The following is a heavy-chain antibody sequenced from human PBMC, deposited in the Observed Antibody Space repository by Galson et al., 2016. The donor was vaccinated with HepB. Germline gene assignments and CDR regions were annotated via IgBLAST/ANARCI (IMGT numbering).Heavy chain of an antibody. CDR3: ARGEYCGGDCYYLYYYYGMDV. D-gene: IGHD2-21*02. Sequence: SVKVSCKASGYTYTSYGISWVRQAPGQGLEWMGWISPYNGNTNYAQKLQGRVTMTTDTSTSTAYMELRSLRSDDTAGYYCARGEYCGGDCYYLYYYYGMDVWGQGTTVTVSS. CDR2: ISPYNGNT. CDR1: GYTYTSYG. V-gene: IGHV1-18*04. J-gene: IGHJ6*02.